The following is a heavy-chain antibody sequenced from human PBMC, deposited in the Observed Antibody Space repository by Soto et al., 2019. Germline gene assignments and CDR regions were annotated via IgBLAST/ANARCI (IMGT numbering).Heavy chain of an antibody. D-gene: IGHD2-2*02. Sequence: PGESLKISCKGSGYSFTSYWIGWVRQMPGKGLECMGIIYPGDSDTRYSPSFQGQVTISADKSISTAYLQWSSLKASDTAMYYCARPRYPXRGYYGMDVWGQGTTVTVSS. CDR1: GYSFTSYW. CDR2: IYPGDSDT. CDR3: ARPRYPXRGYYGMDV. J-gene: IGHJ6*02. V-gene: IGHV5-51*01.